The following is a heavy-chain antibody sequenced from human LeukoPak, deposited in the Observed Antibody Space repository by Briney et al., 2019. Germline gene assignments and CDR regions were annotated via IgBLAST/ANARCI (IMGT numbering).Heavy chain of an antibody. D-gene: IGHD6-13*01. J-gene: IGHJ6*03. Sequence: PSETLSLTCAVSGGSISSGDYYWSWIRQPPGKGLEWIGYIYHSGSTYYNPSLKSRVTISVDRSKNQFSLKLSSVTAADTAVYYCARGSGAAAGGFYYYMDVWGKGTTVTVSS. CDR1: GGSISSGDYY. CDR2: IYHSGST. V-gene: IGHV4-30-2*01. CDR3: ARGSGAAAGGFYYYMDV.